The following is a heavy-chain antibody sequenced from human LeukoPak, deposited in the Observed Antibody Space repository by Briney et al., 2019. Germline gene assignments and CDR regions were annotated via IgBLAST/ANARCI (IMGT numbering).Heavy chain of an antibody. CDR2: ITDAVGST. V-gene: IGHV3-23*01. J-gene: IGHJ4*02. CDR3: VRDWDF. CDR1: GFTFSSSS. Sequence: GGSLRLSCAASGFTFSSSSISWVRQAPGKGLEWVSAITDAVGSTHYADSVKGRFTISRDNAKVSLYLQLDSLRVEDTAIYYCVRDWDFWGQGTLVIVSS.